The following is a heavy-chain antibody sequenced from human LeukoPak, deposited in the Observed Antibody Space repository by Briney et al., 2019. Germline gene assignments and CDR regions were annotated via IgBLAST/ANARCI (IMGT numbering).Heavy chain of an antibody. CDR3: ARAPARHCGYTSCYGPPPYYMDV. D-gene: IGHD2-2*01. V-gene: IGHV3-7*01. CDR2: IKHDGSEK. J-gene: IGHJ6*03. CDR1: GFTLSSYW. Sequence: GGSLRLSCAASGFTLSSYWMSWVRQAPGKGLEWVANIKHDGSEKYYVDSVKGRFTISRDNAKNSLYLQKNSLRAEDTAVYYCARAPARHCGYTSCYGPPPYYMDVWGKGTTVTVSS.